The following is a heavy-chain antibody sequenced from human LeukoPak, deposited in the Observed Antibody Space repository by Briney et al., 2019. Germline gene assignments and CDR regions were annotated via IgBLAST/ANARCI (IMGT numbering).Heavy chain of an antibody. CDR2: ISSSSSYI. D-gene: IGHD6-13*01. V-gene: IGHV3-21*01. Sequence: GGSLRLSCAASGFTFSSYWMSWIRQPPGKGLEWVSSISSSSSYIYYADSVKGRFTISRDNAKNSLYLQMNSLREEDTGFYFCARAVRAPGTPENGFDLWGQGTMVTVSS. J-gene: IGHJ3*01. CDR3: ARAVRAPGTPENGFDL. CDR1: GFTFSSYW.